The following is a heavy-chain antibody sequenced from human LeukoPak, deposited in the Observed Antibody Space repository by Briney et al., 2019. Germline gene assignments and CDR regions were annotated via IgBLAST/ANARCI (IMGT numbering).Heavy chain of an antibody. Sequence: PGGSLRLSCAASGFTFSSYAMSWVRQAPGKGLEWVSAISGSGGSTYYADSVKGRFTISRDNSKNTLYLQMNSLRAEDTAVYYCAKDYSSSWLAVSWFDPWGQGTLVTVSS. CDR2: ISGSGGST. J-gene: IGHJ5*02. CDR1: GFTFSSYA. V-gene: IGHV3-23*01. D-gene: IGHD6-13*01. CDR3: AKDYSSSWLAVSWFDP.